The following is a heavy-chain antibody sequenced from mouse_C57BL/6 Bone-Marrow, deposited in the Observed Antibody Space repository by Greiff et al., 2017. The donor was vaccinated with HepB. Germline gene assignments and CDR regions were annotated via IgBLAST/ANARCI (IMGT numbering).Heavy chain of an antibody. CDR3: AREAYYSNVGDY. Sequence: QVQLQQPGAELVKPGASVKMSCKASGYTFTSYWITWVKQRPGQGLEWIGDIYPGSGSTNYNEKFKSKATLTVDTSSSTAYMQLSSLTSEDSAVYYCAREAYYSNVGDYWGQSTTLTVSS. CDR2: IYPGSGST. J-gene: IGHJ2*01. CDR1: GYTFTSYW. V-gene: IGHV1-55*01. D-gene: IGHD2-5*01.